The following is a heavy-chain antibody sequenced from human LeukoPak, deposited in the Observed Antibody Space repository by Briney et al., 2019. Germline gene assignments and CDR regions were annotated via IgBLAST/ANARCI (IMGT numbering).Heavy chain of an antibody. V-gene: IGHV4-39*01. J-gene: IGHJ4*02. CDR3: ARQGDDILTGYLPGY. Sequence: SETLSLTCTVSGGSITSTSYYWGWIRQPPGKGLEWIGSIYYSGRTYYNPSLKSRVTISVDTSKNQFSLKLSSVTAADTAVYYCARQGDDILTGYLPGYWGQGTLVTVSS. CDR1: GGSITSTSYY. CDR2: IYYSGRT. D-gene: IGHD3-9*01.